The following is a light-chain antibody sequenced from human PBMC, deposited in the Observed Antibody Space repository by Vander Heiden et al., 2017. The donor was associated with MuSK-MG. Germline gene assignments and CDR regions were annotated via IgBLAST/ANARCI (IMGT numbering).Light chain of an antibody. J-gene: IGKJ2*01. Sequence: EILLAQSPGTLSLSPGDRATLSCRASQRIIATHLAWYQQKPGQAPRLLIHDVSSRATGIPDRFSGSGYGTDFTLTISRLEPEDFAVYYCQQYGSLQYTFGQCTKVEIK. CDR3: QQYGSLQYT. V-gene: IGKV3-20*01. CDR1: QRIIATH. CDR2: DVS.